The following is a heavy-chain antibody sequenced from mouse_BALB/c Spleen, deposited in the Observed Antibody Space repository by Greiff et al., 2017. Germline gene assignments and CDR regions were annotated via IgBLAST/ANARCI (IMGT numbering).Heavy chain of an antibody. CDR1: GFTFSSYG. CDR2: ISSGGSYT. J-gene: IGHJ4*01. V-gene: IGHV5-6*01. Sequence: EVKLVESGGDLVKPGGSLKLSCAASGFTFSSYGMSWVRQTPDKRLEWVATISSGGSYTYYPDSVKGRFTISRDNAKNTLYLQMSSLKSEDTAMYYCARPSPGNSYAMDYWGQGTSVTVSS. D-gene: IGHD2-1*01. CDR3: ARPSPGNSYAMDY.